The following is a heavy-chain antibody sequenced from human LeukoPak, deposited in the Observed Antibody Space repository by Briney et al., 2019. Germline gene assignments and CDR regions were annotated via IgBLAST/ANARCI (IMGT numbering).Heavy chain of an antibody. CDR1: RFTFSSYW. J-gene: IGHJ4*02. CDR3: AKGQAGGYYDSSGYSVPGY. V-gene: IGHV3-7*03. D-gene: IGHD3-22*01. CDR2: IKQDGSGK. Sequence: PGGSLRLSCAASRFTFSSYWMSWVRQAPGKGLEWVANIKQDGSGKFYVDSVKGRFTISRENAKNSLFLQMNSLRAEDTAVYYCAKGQAGGYYDSSGYSVPGYWGQGTLVTVSS.